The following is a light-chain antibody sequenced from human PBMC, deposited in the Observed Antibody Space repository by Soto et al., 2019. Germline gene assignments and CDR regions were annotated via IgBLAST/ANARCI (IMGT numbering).Light chain of an antibody. CDR3: QSYDSSLSGWV. V-gene: IGLV1-40*01. CDR1: SSNIGAGYD. Sequence: QSVLTQPPSVSGAPGQRVTISCTGSSSNIGAGYDVHWYQQLPGTAPKLLIYGNSNRPSGVPDRFSGSKSGTSASQAITGRRAEDEADYYCQSYDSSLSGWVFGGGTKLTVL. CDR2: GNS. J-gene: IGLJ3*02.